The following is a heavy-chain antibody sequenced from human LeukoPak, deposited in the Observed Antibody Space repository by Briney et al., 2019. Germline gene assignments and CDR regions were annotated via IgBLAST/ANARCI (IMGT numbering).Heavy chain of an antibody. V-gene: IGHV4-4*09. CDR3: ARAYTSWSFDY. CDR1: GGSISGYY. Sequence: PSETLSLTCTVSGGSISGYYWSWIRQPPGTRLEWIAYIYNSVTTNYNPSLKSRVTISVDTSKNQVSLKLNSVTAADTAVYYCARAYTSWSFDYWGQGTLVTVSS. J-gene: IGHJ4*02. CDR2: IYNSVTT. D-gene: IGHD2-21*01.